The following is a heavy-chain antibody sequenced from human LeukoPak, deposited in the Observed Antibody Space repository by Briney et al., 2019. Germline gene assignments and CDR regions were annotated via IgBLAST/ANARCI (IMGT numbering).Heavy chain of an antibody. CDR1: GFTFSSYS. V-gene: IGHV3-48*04. Sequence: GGSLRLSCAASGFTFSSYSMNWVRQAPGKGLEWVSYISSSSSTIYYADSVKGRFTISRDNAKNSLYLQMNSLRAEDTAVYYCARDSDFWSGGIDYWGQGTLVTVSS. CDR2: ISSSSSTI. D-gene: IGHD3-3*01. J-gene: IGHJ4*02. CDR3: ARDSDFWSGGIDY.